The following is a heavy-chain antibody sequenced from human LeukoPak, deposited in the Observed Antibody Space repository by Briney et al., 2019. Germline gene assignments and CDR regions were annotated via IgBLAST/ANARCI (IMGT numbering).Heavy chain of an antibody. CDR3: ARDIISWPFFDS. CDR1: GGSIRCRY. V-gene: IGHV4-4*07. CDR2: IYASGST. D-gene: IGHD6-13*01. J-gene: IGHJ4*02. Sequence: SETLSLTCTVSGGSIRCRYWSWIRQPAGRGLEWLGRIYASGSTNYSPSLKSRVTMSLDTSKNQFSLKLFSVTAADTAVYFCARDIISWPFFDSWGQGTQVTVSS.